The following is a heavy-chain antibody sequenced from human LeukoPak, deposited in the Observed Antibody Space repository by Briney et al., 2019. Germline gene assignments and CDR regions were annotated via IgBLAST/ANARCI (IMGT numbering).Heavy chain of an antibody. Sequence: PGGSLRLSSAASGFTLSNYAMHWVRQAPGKGLEWVAIITYDGSNKDYADVVKGRFTISRDNSKNTLYLQMNSLRAEDTALYYCARDGYFGSDSVTGAGALGDYYMDVWGKGTTVTVSS. J-gene: IGHJ6*03. CDR2: ITYDGSNK. CDR1: GFTLSNYA. V-gene: IGHV3-30*04. D-gene: IGHD3-9*01. CDR3: ARDGYFGSDSVTGAGALGDYYMDV.